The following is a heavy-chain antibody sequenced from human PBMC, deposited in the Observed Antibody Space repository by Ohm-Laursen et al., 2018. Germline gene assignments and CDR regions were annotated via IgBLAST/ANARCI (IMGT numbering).Heavy chain of an antibody. CDR3: AHDERAGVTSSS. Sequence: SLRLSCSASGFIVSNNYMSWVRQAPGKGLEWVANMNRDGSLINYVDSVKGRFTISRDNAKNAVYLQMDSLRLEDTAVYYCAHDERAGVTSSSWGQGTLVTVSS. J-gene: IGHJ4*02. CDR1: GFIVSNNY. D-gene: IGHD2-21*02. CDR2: MNRDGSLI. V-gene: IGHV3-7*01.